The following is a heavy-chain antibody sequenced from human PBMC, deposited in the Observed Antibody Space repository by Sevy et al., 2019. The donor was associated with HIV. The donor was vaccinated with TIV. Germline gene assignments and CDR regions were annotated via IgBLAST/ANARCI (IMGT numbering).Heavy chain of an antibody. CDR1: GYTFTSYA. CDR2: INAGNGNT. D-gene: IGHD3-22*01. CDR3: ARGDYYDSSGYSPSFDY. V-gene: IGHV1-3*01. Sequence: ASVKVSCKASGYTFTSYAMHWVRQAPGQRLEWMGWINAGNGNTKYSQKFQGRVTITRDTSASTAYMELGSLRSEDTAVYYCARGDYYDSSGYSPSFDYWGQGTLVTVSS. J-gene: IGHJ4*02.